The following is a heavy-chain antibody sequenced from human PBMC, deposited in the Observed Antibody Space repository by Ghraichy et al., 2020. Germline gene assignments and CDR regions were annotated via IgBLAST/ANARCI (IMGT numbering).Heavy chain of an antibody. D-gene: IGHD4-11*01. CDR1: GFSFSSYP. J-gene: IGHJ4*02. V-gene: IGHV3-30*01. Sequence: GESLNISCAASGFSFSSYPMHWVRQAPGKGLEWVAVISSDGSNKFYADSVKGRFTLSRDNSKNTLDLQLNSLRPEDTSVYYCARDQYLLVGYSSLDYWGQGTLVTVSS. CDR3: ARDQYLLVGYSSLDY. CDR2: ISSDGSNK.